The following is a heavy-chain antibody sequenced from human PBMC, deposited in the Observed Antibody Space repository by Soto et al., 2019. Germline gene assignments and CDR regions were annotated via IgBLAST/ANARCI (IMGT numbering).Heavy chain of an antibody. CDR1: GFSLSAYGVR. Sequence: QITLKESGPTLVKPTQPLTLTCSFSGFSLSAYGVRVIWFRQPPGETLEWLALIHWNDDKRYSPYLKSRLTITKDTSKNQVVLTLTNLDPLDTGTYFCAHTKDSSGFLTSWGQGILVTVSS. D-gene: IGHD3-22*01. CDR2: IHWNDDK. CDR3: AHTKDSSGFLTS. V-gene: IGHV2-5*01. J-gene: IGHJ5*02.